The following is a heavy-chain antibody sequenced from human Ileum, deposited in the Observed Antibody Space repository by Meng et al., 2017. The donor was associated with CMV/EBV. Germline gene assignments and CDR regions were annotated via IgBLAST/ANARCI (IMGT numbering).Heavy chain of an antibody. D-gene: IGHD2-15*01. CDR1: GYKFTNYW. J-gene: IGHJ3*02. V-gene: IGHV5-51*01. CDR2: VYPSDSDT. CDR3: GIGGEAGGSDAFDI. Sequence: GESLKISCKGSGYKFTNYWVAWVRQMPGKGLEWMGVVYPSDSDTRDSPSFQGRVTISADPFISTAYLQWGSMRTSDTATYYCGIGGEAGGSDAFDIWGPGTRVTVSS.